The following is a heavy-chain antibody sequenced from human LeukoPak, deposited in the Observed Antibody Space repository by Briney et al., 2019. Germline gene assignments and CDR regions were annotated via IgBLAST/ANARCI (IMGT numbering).Heavy chain of an antibody. CDR1: GGSFSGYY. V-gene: IGHV4-59*01. CDR3: ARGVLMVYNLYNWFVP. CDR2: IYSSGST. D-gene: IGHD2-8*01. J-gene: IGHJ5*02. Sequence: KPSETLSLTCAVYGGSFSGYYWSWIRQPPGKALEWLGYIYSSGSTNYNPSLRSRVTVSVDTSKKQFSLKLSSVTAADTAVYYCARGVLMVYNLYNWFVPWGQGTLVTVSS.